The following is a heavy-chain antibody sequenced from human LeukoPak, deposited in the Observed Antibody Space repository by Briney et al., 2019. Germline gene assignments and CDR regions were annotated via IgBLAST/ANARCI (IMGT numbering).Heavy chain of an antibody. CDR2: ISGSGGST. Sequence: GGSLRLSCAASGFTFSSYAMSWVRQAPGKGLEWVSAISGSGGSTYYADSVKGRFTISRDNAKNSLYLQMNSLRAEDTAVYYCARDSGYYFDYWGQGTLVTVSS. CDR3: ARDSGYYFDY. J-gene: IGHJ4*02. V-gene: IGHV3-23*01. CDR1: GFTFSSYA.